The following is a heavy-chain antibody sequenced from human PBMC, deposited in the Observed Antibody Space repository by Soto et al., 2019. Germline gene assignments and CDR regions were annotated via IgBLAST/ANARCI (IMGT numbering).Heavy chain of an antibody. CDR2: IYYSGST. V-gene: IGHV4-31*03. CDR3: ARWETMVRGVIANWFDP. Sequence: SETLSLTCTVSGGSISSGGYYWSWIRQHPGKGLEWIGYIYYSGSTYYNPSLKSRVTISVDTSKNQFSLKLSSVTAADTAVYYCARWETMVRGVIANWFDPWGQGTLVTVSS. D-gene: IGHD3-10*01. CDR1: GGSISSGGYY. J-gene: IGHJ5*02.